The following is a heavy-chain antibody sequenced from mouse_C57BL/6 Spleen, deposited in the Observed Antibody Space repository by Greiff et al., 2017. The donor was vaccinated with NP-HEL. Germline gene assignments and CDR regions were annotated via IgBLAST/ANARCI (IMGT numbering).Heavy chain of an antibody. CDR1: GFTFSSYA. D-gene: IGHD1-1*01. Sequence: VQLKESGEGLVKPGGSLKLSCAASGFTFSSYAMSWVRQTPEKRLEWVAYISSGGDYIYYADTVKGRCTISRDNARNTLYLQMSSLKSEDTAMYYCTRGGYGSSSNWYFDVWGTGTTVTVSS. J-gene: IGHJ1*03. CDR3: TRGGYGSSSNWYFDV. CDR2: ISSGGDYI. V-gene: IGHV5-9-1*02.